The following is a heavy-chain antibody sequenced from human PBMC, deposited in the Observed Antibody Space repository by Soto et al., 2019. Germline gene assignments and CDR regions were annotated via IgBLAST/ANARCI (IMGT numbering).Heavy chain of an antibody. J-gene: IGHJ4*02. Sequence: HVQLQQWGAGLVKPSETLSLSCAVYGQSFSGHSWAWIRQPPGKGLEWIGEINESGSTYYNPSLKSRVTISTDTSKNQFSLKLSSVSAADTAAYFCARGSGIVALPGELEDVKDDYWGQGTLVNVSS. CDR2: INESGST. V-gene: IGHV4-34*01. D-gene: IGHD1-1*01. CDR1: GQSFSGHS. CDR3: ARGSGIVALPGELEDVKDDY.